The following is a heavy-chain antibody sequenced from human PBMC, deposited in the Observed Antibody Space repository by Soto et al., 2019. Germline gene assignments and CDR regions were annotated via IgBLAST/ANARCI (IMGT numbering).Heavy chain of an antibody. CDR3: ARMRYRDLIQVPPAAPTWGFDF. J-gene: IGHJ4*02. CDR2: IFSSGEK. D-gene: IGHD3-16*01. Sequence: QVTLKEPGPVLVKPTETLTLTCNVSGFSLSDARMGVSWIRQPPGKALEWVAHIFSSGEKSYSISLKSRVTISTDTFRGQAVLPITNMDPVDTGTHYCARMRYRDLIQVPPAAPTWGFDFWGQGTLVTVSS. CDR1: GFSLSDARMG. V-gene: IGHV2-26*01.